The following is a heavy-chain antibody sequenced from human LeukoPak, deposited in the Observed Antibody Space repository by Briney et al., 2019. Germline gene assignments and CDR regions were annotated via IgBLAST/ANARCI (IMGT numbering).Heavy chain of an antibody. Sequence: SETLSLTCSVSGDSVTNYYWSWIRQPPGKGLEYIGYIFYRGNSNYSPSLKSRLTMSVDTSRNQLSLKLSSVTAADTAVYYCAREFVLGSTLFDPWGQGTLVIVSS. CDR3: AREFVLGSTLFDP. CDR2: IFYRGNS. CDR1: GDSVTNYY. D-gene: IGHD2-2*01. J-gene: IGHJ5*02. V-gene: IGHV4-59*02.